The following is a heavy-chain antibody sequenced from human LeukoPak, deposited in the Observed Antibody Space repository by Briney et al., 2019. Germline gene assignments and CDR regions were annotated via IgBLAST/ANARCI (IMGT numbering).Heavy chain of an antibody. CDR3: ARHYSNYLDDALDI. D-gene: IGHD4-11*01. V-gene: IGHV1-18*01. J-gene: IGHJ3*02. Sequence: ASVKVSCKASGYTFTSYGISWVRQAPGQGLEWMGWISGYNGNTNYAQNLQGRVTMTTDTSTSTAYMELRSLRSDDTAVYYCARHYSNYLDDALDIWGRGTMVTVSS. CDR2: ISGYNGNT. CDR1: GYTFTSYG.